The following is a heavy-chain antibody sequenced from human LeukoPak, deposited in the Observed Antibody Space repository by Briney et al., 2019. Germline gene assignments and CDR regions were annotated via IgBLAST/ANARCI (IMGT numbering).Heavy chain of an antibody. CDR3: ARVPYGSGSYPGFDP. D-gene: IGHD3-10*01. V-gene: IGHV4-39*07. Sequence: SETLSLTCTVPGGSITSSSYYWGWIRQPPGKGLEWVGSIYYSGNTYYNPSLKSRVTISVDTSKNQFSLQLNSVTPEDTAVYYCARVPYGSGSYPGFDPWGQGTLVTVSS. J-gene: IGHJ5*02. CDR2: IYYSGNT. CDR1: GGSITSSSYY.